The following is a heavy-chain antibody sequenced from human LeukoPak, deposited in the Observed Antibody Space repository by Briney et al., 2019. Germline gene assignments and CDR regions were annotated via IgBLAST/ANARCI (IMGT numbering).Heavy chain of an antibody. CDR1: GFTFSSYG. CDR3: ARRPDSLGAFDI. CDR2: TSYDGSNK. J-gene: IGHJ3*02. V-gene: IGHV3-30*19. Sequence: PGGSLRLSCAASGFTFSSYGMHWVRQAPGKGLEWVAVTSYDGSNKYYADSVKGRFTISRDNSKNTLYLQMNSLRAEDTAVYYCARRPDSLGAFDIWGQGTMVTVSS. D-gene: IGHD7-27*01.